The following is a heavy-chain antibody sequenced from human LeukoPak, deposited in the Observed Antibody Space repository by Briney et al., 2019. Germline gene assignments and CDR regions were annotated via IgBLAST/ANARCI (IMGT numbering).Heavy chain of an antibody. J-gene: IGHJ4*02. D-gene: IGHD6-13*01. V-gene: IGHV3-74*01. CDR2: INSDGINT. Sequence: GGSLRLSCAASGFTFSNYWMHWVRQAPGKGLVWVSRINSDGINTSYADSVKGRFTISGDNSKNTLYLQMNSLRAEDTAVYYCASLKSSWYNWGQGTLVTVSS. CDR3: ASLKSSWYN. CDR1: GFTFSNYW.